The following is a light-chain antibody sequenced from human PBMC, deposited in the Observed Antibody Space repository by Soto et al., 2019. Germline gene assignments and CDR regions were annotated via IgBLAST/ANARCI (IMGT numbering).Light chain of an antibody. CDR1: SSDVGSYNL. CDR2: EVT. V-gene: IGLV2-23*02. J-gene: IGLJ2*01. Sequence: QSALTQPASVSGSPGQSITISCTGTSSDVGSYNLVSWYQQHPGKAPKLMIYEVTERPSGVSDRFSGSKSGNTASMTISGLQGEDAADYSGYSYAHDTRSGTVVFGGGTKVTVL. CDR3: YSYAHDTRSGTVV.